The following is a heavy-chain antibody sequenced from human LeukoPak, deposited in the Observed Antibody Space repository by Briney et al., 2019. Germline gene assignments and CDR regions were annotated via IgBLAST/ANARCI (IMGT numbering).Heavy chain of an antibody. CDR1: GFTFGRYW. CDR2: IKSDGSDT. D-gene: IGHD4-11*01. V-gene: IGHV3-74*01. CDR3: ARDVNYRFDY. Sequence: PGGSLRLSCVASGFTFGRYWMHWVRQAPGEGLVWVSRIKSDGSDTTYADSVKGRFTMSRDNTKNTLYLQMNGLRAEDTAVYYCARDVNYRFDYWGQGTLVTVSS. J-gene: IGHJ4*02.